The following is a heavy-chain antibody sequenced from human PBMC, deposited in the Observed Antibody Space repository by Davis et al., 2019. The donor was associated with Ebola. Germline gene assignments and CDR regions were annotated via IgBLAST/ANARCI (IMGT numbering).Heavy chain of an antibody. D-gene: IGHD3-22*01. V-gene: IGHV1-24*01. CDR1: GDALTELS. CDR3: ASGEDSNVYYLDAFDI. J-gene: IGHJ3*02. CDR2: FDPKNAER. Sequence: ASVKVSCKVSGDALTELSMHWVRQAPGKGLEWMGAFDPKNAERIYAQKFQGRVTMTEDTSTVTAYMELSSLRSEDTAVYFCASGEDSNVYYLDAFDIWGQGTMVTVSS.